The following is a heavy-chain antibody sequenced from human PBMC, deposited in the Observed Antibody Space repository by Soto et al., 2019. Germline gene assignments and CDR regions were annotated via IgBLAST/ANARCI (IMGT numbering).Heavy chain of an antibody. Sequence: GGSLRLSCAASGFTFSSYAMNWVRQAPGKGLEWVSAISAGGGNTYYADSVKGRFTISRDNSKNTLYLQMNSLRAADTAVYYCARHARPWQYSSSWQYYFDYWGQGTLVTVSS. D-gene: IGHD6-13*01. CDR3: ARHARPWQYSSSWQYYFDY. J-gene: IGHJ4*02. CDR2: ISAGGGNT. CDR1: GFTFSSYA. V-gene: IGHV3-23*01.